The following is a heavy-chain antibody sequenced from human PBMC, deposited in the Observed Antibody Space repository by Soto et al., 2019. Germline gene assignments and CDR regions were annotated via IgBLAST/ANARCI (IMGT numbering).Heavy chain of an antibody. J-gene: IGHJ6*02. D-gene: IGHD2-2*01. CDR1: GYTLTGYY. CDR2: INPNSGGT. V-gene: IGHV1-2*02. Sequence: ASVNVSCESSGYTLTGYYIHWVRQAPGQGLECVGWINPNSGGTNYAQKFQGRVTMTRDTSINTDYMELSRLRYDDTAVYYCARERVYCSSTSCPRSRKSMDVWGQGTPVTVSS. CDR3: ARERVYCSSTSCPRSRKSMDV.